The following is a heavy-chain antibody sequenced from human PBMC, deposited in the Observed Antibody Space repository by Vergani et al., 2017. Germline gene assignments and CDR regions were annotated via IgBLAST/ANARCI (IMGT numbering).Heavy chain of an antibody. CDR3: ARRGATNSGLLCAAFDY. D-gene: IGHD6-19*01. J-gene: IGHJ4*02. V-gene: IGHV4-39*01. CDR1: GGSISSSSYY. CDR2: IYYSGST. Sequence: QLQLQESGPGLVKPSETLSLTCTVSGGSISSSSYYWGWIRQPPGKGLEWIGSIYYSGSTYYNPSLKSRVTISVDTAKNQFSLKLSSVTAAETAVYYCARRGATNSGLLCAAFDYWGQGTLVTVSS.